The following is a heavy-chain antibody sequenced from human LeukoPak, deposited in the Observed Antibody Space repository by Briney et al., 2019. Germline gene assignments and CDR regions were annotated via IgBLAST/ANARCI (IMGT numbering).Heavy chain of an antibody. J-gene: IGHJ5*02. CDR3: ARRLTQYDCFDP. Sequence: SQTLSLTCAISGDSVSSNSVTWNWIRQSPSRGLVWLGRTYYRSTWYNDYAVSVRGRITVNPDTSKNQFSLHLNSVTPEDTAVYYCARRLTQYDCFDPWGQGILVTVSS. CDR2: TYYRSTWYN. V-gene: IGHV6-1*01. D-gene: IGHD2-2*01. CDR1: GDSVSSNSVT.